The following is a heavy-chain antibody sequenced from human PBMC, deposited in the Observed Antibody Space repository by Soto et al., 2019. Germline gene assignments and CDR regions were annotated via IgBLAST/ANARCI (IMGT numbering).Heavy chain of an antibody. V-gene: IGHV3-23*01. D-gene: IGHD6-19*01. CDR2: LSGSGTST. CDR3: AKATTNGGWFNPFDS. J-gene: IGHJ4*02. Sequence: GGSLRLSCAASGFSFVNYAMNWVRQSPGEGLEWVPGLSGSGTSTYYADSVKGRFTISRDNSRDTLFLQMNSLTADDTAVYYCAKATTNGGWFNPFDSWGQGALVTVSS. CDR1: GFSFVNYA.